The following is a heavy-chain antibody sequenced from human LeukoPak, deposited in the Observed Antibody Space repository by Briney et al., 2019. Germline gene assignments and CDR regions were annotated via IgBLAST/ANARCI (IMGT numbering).Heavy chain of an antibody. Sequence: SVKVSCTASGGTFSSYAISWVRQAPGQGLEWMGGIIPIFGTANYAQKFQGRVTITADESTSTAYMELSSLRSEDTAVYYCARAYCGGDCYSGVYYFDYWGQGTLVTVSS. D-gene: IGHD2-21*02. J-gene: IGHJ4*02. CDR2: IIPIFGTA. V-gene: IGHV1-69*13. CDR3: ARAYCGGDCYSGVYYFDY. CDR1: GGTFSSYA.